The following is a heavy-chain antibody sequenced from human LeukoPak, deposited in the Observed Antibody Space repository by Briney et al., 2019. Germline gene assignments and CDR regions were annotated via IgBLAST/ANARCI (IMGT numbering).Heavy chain of an antibody. D-gene: IGHD1-26*01. CDR3: ARSYMVGTTTRALDI. J-gene: IGHJ3*02. Sequence: GGSLRLSCVASGFTFSSHSMSWVRQAPGRGLEWVSSISSSSSYIFYADSVKGRFTISRDNARNSVYLQMNSLRAEDTAVYYCARSYMVGTTTRALDIWGQGTMLTVSS. CDR2: ISSSSSYI. CDR1: GFTFSSHS. V-gene: IGHV3-21*01.